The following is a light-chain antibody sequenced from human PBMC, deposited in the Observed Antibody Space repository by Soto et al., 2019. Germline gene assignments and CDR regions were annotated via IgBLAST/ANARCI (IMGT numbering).Light chain of an antibody. J-gene: IGKJ1*01. Sequence: DIQMTQSPSTLSASVGDRVTITCRASQSISLWLAWYQQKPGRAPKLLIYRSSNLETGVPSGFSGGGSGTEFTLTISSLQPDDLATYYCQEYNSDSRTFGQGTKVEIK. CDR3: QEYNSDSRT. V-gene: IGKV1-5*03. CDR1: QSISLW. CDR2: RSS.